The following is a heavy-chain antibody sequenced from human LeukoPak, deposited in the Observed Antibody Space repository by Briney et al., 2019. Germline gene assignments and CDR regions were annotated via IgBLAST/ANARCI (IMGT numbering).Heavy chain of an antibody. J-gene: IGHJ4*02. CDR3: ARLDLRIVGASTEYYFDY. CDR2: ITSSSSYI. CDR1: GFNLSNYW. V-gene: IGHV3-21*01. Sequence: GGSLRLSCAVSGFNLSNYWMTWVRQAPGKGLEWVSSITSSSSYIYYADSVKGRFTISRANAKNSLYLQMNSLRAEDTAIYYCARLDLRIVGASTEYYFDYWGQGTLVTVSS. D-gene: IGHD1-26*01.